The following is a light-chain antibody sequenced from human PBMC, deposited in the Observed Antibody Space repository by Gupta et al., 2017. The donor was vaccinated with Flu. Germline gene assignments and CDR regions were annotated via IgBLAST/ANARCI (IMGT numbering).Light chain of an antibody. J-gene: IGKJ2*01. Sequence: YLAWYTQNQGQATRLRGYKASSRDSGGAARFIGDGTGTGFNLHLSSLQPEDSASYCCQQCNSFPFTFGQGTKLEIK. V-gene: IGKV4-1*01. CDR2: KAS. CDR1: Y. CDR3: QQCNSFPFT.